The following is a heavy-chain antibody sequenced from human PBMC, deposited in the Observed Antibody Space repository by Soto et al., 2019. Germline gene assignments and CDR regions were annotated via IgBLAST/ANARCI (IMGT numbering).Heavy chain of an antibody. D-gene: IGHD3-10*01. CDR3: AAERAAYYYGSGSYYTFYGMDV. V-gene: IGHV1-58*01. CDR2: IVVGSGNT. J-gene: IGHJ6*02. Sequence: QMQLVQSGPEVKKPGTSVKVSCKASGFTFTSSAVPWVRQARGQRLEWIGWIVVGSGNTNYAQKFQERVTITRDMSTSTAYMELSSLRSEDTAVYYCAAERAAYYYGSGSYYTFYGMDVWGQGTTVTVSS. CDR1: GFTFTSSA.